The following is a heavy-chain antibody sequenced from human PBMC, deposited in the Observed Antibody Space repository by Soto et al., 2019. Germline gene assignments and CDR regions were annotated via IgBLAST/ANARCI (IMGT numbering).Heavy chain of an antibody. CDR2: IFPLTDIP. CDR1: GGTFRNYP. Sequence: QVQLVQSGAEVKKPRSSVKVSCKASGGTFRNYPINWVRQAPGQGLEWMGSIFPLTDIPDYAQNFQARLTISADKSTNTAYMELSSLTSDDTAMYFCARGPLVVLNYFESWGQGTLVTVSS. V-gene: IGHV1-69*02. J-gene: IGHJ4*02. CDR3: ARGPLVVLNYFES.